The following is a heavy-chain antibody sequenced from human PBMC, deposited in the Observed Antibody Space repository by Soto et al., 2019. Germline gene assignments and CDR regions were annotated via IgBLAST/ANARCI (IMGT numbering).Heavy chain of an antibody. CDR3: ARRTYYYGSGSYSVSGAKDYGMDV. V-gene: IGHV4-28*01. J-gene: IGHJ6*02. CDR1: GYSISSSNW. D-gene: IGHD3-10*01. CDR2: IYYSGST. Sequence: SETLSLTCAVSGYSISSSNWWGWIRQPPGKGLEWIGYIYYSGSTYYNPSLKSRVTMSVDTSKNQFSLKLSSVTAVDTAVYYYARRTYYYGSGSYSVSGAKDYGMDVWGQGTLVTVSS.